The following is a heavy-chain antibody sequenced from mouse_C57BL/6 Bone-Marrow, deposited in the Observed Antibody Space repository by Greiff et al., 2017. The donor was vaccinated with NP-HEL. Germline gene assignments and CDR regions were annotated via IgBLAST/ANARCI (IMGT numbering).Heavy chain of an antibody. V-gene: IGHV1-26*01. Sequence: VQLQQSGPELVKPGASVKISCKASGYTFTDYYMNWVKQSHGKSLEWIGDINPKNGGTSYNQKFKGKATLTVDKSSSTAYMELRSLTSEDSAVYYCARTGTFDYWGQGTTLTVSS. D-gene: IGHD4-1*01. J-gene: IGHJ2*01. CDR2: INPKNGGT. CDR1: GYTFTDYY. CDR3: ARTGTFDY.